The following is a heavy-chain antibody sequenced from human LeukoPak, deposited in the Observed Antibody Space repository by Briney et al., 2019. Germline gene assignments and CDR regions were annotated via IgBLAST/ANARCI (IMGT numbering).Heavy chain of an antibody. V-gene: IGHV3-66*01. Sequence: GGSLRLSCAASGFAVFSNYMNWVRQAPGKGLEWVSVIYSDGNTSYADSVKGRFTISRDISKNTLYLQMNSLRAEDTAVYYGARDTLEYSNSPDALDIWGQGTMVTVSS. CDR1: GFAVFSNY. J-gene: IGHJ3*02. CDR3: ARDTLEYSNSPDALDI. D-gene: IGHD4-23*01. CDR2: IYSDGNT.